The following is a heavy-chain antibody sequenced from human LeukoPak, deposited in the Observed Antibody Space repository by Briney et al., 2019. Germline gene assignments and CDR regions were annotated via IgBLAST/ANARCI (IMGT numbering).Heavy chain of an antibody. V-gene: IGHV3-21*01. CDR2: ISSSSSYI. J-gene: IGHJ3*02. Sequence: GGSLRLSCAASGFTFSSYSMNWVRQAPGKGLEWVSSISSSSSYIHYADSVRGRFTISRDNAKNSLYLQMNSLRAEDTAVYYCARPKGVTVTTFGDAFDIWGQGTMVTVSS. CDR3: ARPKGVTVTTFGDAFDI. CDR1: GFTFSSYS. D-gene: IGHD4-17*01.